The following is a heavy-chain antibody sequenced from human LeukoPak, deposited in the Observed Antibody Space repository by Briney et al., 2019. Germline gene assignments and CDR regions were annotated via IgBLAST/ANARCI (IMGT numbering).Heavy chain of an antibody. CDR3: VRDFGMLVIDDVDM. CDR1: RGSISGYY. D-gene: IGHD2/OR15-2a*01. CDR2: IHDTGVS. V-gene: IGHV4-59*01. Sequence: PSETLSLTCTVSRGSISGYYWSWIRQPPGKGLEWIGYIHDTGVSSYTPSLKSRVTISLDTSKHQIALNLTSAVAADTAVYYCVRDFGMLVIDDVDMWGQGIMVTVSS. J-gene: IGHJ3*02.